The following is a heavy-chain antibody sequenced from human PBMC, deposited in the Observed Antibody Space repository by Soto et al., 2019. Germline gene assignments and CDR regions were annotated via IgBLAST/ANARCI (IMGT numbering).Heavy chain of an antibody. Sequence: EVQLVESGGNLVQPGGSLRLSCAASGFTLSSYSMNWVRQAPGKGLEWVSYISISSGTIYYADSVKGRFTISGDNAENSLYLHMNSLRDEDTAVYYCARTFGSSGWTLYFDSWGQGTLVTVSS. J-gene: IGHJ4*02. CDR1: GFTLSSYS. CDR3: ARTFGSSGWTLYFDS. D-gene: IGHD6-19*01. V-gene: IGHV3-48*02. CDR2: ISISSGTI.